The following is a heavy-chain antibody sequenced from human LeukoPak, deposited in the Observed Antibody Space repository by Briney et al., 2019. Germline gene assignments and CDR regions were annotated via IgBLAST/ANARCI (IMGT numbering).Heavy chain of an antibody. D-gene: IGHD6-25*01. J-gene: IGHJ4*02. CDR3: ARVSGRLSRHYFDY. V-gene: IGHV3-30*04. Sequence: PGRSLRLSCAASGFTFSSYAMHWVSQAPGKGLEWVAVISYDGSNKYYADSVKGRFTISRDNSKNTLYLQMNSLRAEDTAVYYCARVSGRLSRHYFDYWGQGTLVTVSS. CDR2: ISYDGSNK. CDR1: GFTFSSYA.